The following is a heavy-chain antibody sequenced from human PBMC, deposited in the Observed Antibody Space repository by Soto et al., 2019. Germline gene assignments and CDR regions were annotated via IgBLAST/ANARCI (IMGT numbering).Heavy chain of an antibody. V-gene: IGHV1-46*03. D-gene: IGHD3-3*01. CDR3: ARGDDFWSGYHRGDPFDY. CDR1: GYTFTIYY. J-gene: IGHJ4*02. CDR2: INPSGGST. Sequence: ASVKVSCKASGYTFTIYYMHWVRQAPGQGLEWMGIINPSGGSTSYAQKFQGRVTMTRDTSTSTVYMELSSLRSEDTAVYYCARGDDFWSGYHRGDPFDYWGQGTLVTVSS.